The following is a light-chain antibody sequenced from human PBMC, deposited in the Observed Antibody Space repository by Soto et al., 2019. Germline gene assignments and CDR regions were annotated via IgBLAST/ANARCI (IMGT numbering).Light chain of an antibody. CDR2: EVN. V-gene: IGLV2-8*01. CDR1: NSDVGGYNY. CDR3: SSYAGSNWYV. Sequence: QSVLTQPPSASGSPGQSVTISCTGTNSDVGGYNYVSWYQQYPGKANKLIIYEVNERPSGVPDRFSGSKSGNTASLTFSGLQTADEADYYCSSYAGSNWYVFGTGTKVTVL. J-gene: IGLJ1*01.